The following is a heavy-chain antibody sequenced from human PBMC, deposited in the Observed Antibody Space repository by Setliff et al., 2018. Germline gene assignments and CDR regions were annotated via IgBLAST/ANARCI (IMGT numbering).Heavy chain of an antibody. D-gene: IGHD5-18*01. Sequence: PGESLKISCQASGYTFTSYAMNWVRQAPGQGLEWMGWMNPNSGNTGYAQKFQGRVTMTRNTSISTAYMELSSLRSEDTAVYYCARRVGSVGIQLPDYWGQGTLVTVSS. CDR3: ARRVGSVGIQLPDY. CDR1: GYTFTSYA. V-gene: IGHV1-8*02. J-gene: IGHJ4*02. CDR2: MNPNSGNT.